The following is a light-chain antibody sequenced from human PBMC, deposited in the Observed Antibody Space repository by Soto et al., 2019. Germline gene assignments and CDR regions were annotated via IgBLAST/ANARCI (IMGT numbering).Light chain of an antibody. CDR3: QQYNNWPLT. Sequence: EIVLTQSPDTLSVSPGERATISCMASQSVSSNLAWYQQKPGQAPRLLIYGAFTRATGIPARFSGSGSGTEFTLTISSLQSEDFAVYSCQQYNNWPLTFGGGTKVDI. CDR2: GAF. V-gene: IGKV3-15*01. J-gene: IGKJ4*01. CDR1: QSVSSN.